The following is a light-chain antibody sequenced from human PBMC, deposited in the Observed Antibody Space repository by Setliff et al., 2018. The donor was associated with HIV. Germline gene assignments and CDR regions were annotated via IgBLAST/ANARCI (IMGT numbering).Light chain of an antibody. CDR2: EVT. CDR1: SSDIGRYNY. Sequence: QSVLTQPPSASGSPGQSVTVSCTGTSSDIGRYNYVSWYQQHPGKAPKVVIYEVTKRPSGVPDRFFASKSGNTASLTVSGLQAEDEADYYYSSYGGNLYVFGTGTKVTVL. J-gene: IGLJ1*01. CDR3: SSYGGNLYV. V-gene: IGLV2-8*01.